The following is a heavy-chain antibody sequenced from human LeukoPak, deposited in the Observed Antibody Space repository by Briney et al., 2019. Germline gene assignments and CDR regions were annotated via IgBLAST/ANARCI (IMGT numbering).Heavy chain of an antibody. D-gene: IGHD2-2*01. CDR1: GFTFSSYG. V-gene: IGHV3-30*18. J-gene: IGHJ4*02. Sequence: PGGSLRLSCAASGFTFSSYGMHWVRQAPGKGLEWVAVISYDGSNKYYADSVKGRFTISRDNSKNTLYLQMNSLRAEDTAVYYCAKVDSSSTSAEDELEGHLDYWGQGTLVTVSS. CDR3: AKVDSSSTSAEDELEGHLDY. CDR2: ISYDGSNK.